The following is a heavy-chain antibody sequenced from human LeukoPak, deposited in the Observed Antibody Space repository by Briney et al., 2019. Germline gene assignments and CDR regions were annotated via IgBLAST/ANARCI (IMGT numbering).Heavy chain of an antibody. D-gene: IGHD2-15*01. V-gene: IGHV3-64*01. CDR2: ISSNGGST. Sequence: GGSLRLSCAASGFAFSSYAMHWVRQAPGKGLEYVSAISSNGGSTYYANSVKGRFTISRDNSKNTLYLQMGSLRAEDMAVYYCARDSDRDGSCLYYWGQGTLVTVSS. CDR1: GFAFSSYA. CDR3: ARDSDRDGSCLYY. J-gene: IGHJ4*02.